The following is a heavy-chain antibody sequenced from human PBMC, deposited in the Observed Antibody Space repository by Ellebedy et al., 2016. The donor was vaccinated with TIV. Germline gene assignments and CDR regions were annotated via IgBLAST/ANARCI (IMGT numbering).Heavy chain of an antibody. D-gene: IGHD2-2*01. CDR2: IYSGGNT. CDR3: AREYIEVGTWYFDL. CDR1: GFSVSSNY. V-gene: IGHV3-53*01. Sequence: GGSLRLXXAASGFSVSSNYMTWVRQAPGKGLEWVSLIYSGGNTNYADSVKGRFIISRDKSKNTLYLQMNSLTAGDTAVYYCAREYIEVGTWYFDLWGRGTLVTVSS. J-gene: IGHJ2*01.